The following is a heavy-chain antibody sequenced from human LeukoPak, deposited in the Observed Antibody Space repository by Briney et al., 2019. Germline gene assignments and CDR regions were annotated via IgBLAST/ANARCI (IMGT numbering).Heavy chain of an antibody. D-gene: IGHD3-10*01. Sequence: SETLSLTCTVSGYSISSGYYWGWIRQPPGKGLEWIGSIYHSGSTYYNPSLKSRVTISVDTSKNQFSLKLSSVTAADTAVYYCARGYYYGSGSYYPPYYFDYWGQGTLVTVSS. CDR1: GYSISSGYY. V-gene: IGHV4-38-2*02. CDR3: ARGYYYGSGSYYPPYYFDY. CDR2: IYHSGST. J-gene: IGHJ4*02.